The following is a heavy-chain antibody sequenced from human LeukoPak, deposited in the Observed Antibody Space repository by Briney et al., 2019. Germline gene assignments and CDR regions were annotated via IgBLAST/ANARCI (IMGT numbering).Heavy chain of an antibody. D-gene: IGHD3-22*01. J-gene: IGHJ4*02. CDR2: IYYGATT. CDR3: ASYDSSGYYPVDY. V-gene: IGHV4-39*07. Sequence: SDTLSLTCIVSRGSISSSNYYWGWFRQPPGKGLEWIGSIYYGATTYYNPSLKSRVTMSIDTSKNQFSLKLSSMTAADTAVYYCASYDSSGYYPVDYWGQGTLVTVSS. CDR1: RGSISSSNYY.